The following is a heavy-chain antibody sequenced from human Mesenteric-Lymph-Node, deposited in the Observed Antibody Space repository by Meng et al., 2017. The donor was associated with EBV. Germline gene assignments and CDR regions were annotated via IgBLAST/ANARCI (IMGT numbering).Heavy chain of an antibody. CDR1: GGSISSTNW. D-gene: IGHD3-22*01. Sequence: QVQLEGSGPGLVNPSGTLALTCAVSGGSISSTNWWSWVRQPPGKGLEWIGEIYHSGSTNYNPSLKSRVTISLDKSKNQFSLKLSSVTAADTAVYYCARVDYYDSSSLFDPWGQGTLVTVSS. CDR2: IYHSGST. V-gene: IGHV4-4*02. CDR3: ARVDYYDSSSLFDP. J-gene: IGHJ5*02.